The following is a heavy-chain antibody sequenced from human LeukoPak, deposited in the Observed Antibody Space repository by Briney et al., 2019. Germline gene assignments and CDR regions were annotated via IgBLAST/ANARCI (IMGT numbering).Heavy chain of an antibody. J-gene: IGHJ5*02. Sequence: SETLSLTCTVSGGSISSGGYYWSWIRQHPGKGLEWIGYIYYSGSTYYNPSFKSRVTISIDTSKNQFSMKLSSVTAADTAVYYCAGVGDASFHWVDPWGQGTLVTVSS. CDR2: IYYSGST. CDR1: GGSISSGGYY. V-gene: IGHV4-31*03. CDR3: AGVGDASFHWVDP. D-gene: IGHD2-2*01.